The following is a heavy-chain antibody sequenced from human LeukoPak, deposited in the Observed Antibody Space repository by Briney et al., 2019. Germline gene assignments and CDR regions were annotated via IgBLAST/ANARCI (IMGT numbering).Heavy chain of an antibody. J-gene: IGHJ4*01. D-gene: IGHD7-27*01. V-gene: IGHV1-3*01. CDR2: IDAGNGKT. CDR1: QYTFTDYA. Sequence: ASVKVSCKASQYTFTDYAVHWVRQAPGQRLEWMGWIDAGNGKTKYSQSFQGRVIIIRDASATTAYMELSSLTSEDTAVYYCARARGTEGAGEPYYFDYGAQEPW. CDR3: ARARGTEGAGEPYYFDY.